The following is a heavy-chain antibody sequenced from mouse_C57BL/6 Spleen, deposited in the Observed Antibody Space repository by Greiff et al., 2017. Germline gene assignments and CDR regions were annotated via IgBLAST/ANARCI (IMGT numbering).Heavy chain of an antibody. CDR2: INPSNGGT. CDR1: GYTFTSYW. Sequence: QVHVKQPGTELVKPGASVKLSCKASGYTFTSYWMHWVKQRPGQGLEWIGNINPSNGGTNYNEKFKSKATLTVDKSSSTAYMQLSSLTSEDSAVYYCARGLYYGYYGFAYWGQGTLVTVSA. J-gene: IGHJ3*01. D-gene: IGHD2-1*01. CDR3: ARGLYYGYYGFAY. V-gene: IGHV1-53*01.